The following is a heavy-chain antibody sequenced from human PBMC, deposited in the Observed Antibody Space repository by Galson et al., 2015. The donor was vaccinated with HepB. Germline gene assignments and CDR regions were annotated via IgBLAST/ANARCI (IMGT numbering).Heavy chain of an antibody. D-gene: IGHD1-1*01. V-gene: IGHV4-59*01. CDR3: ARVSGGTWFDS. CDR2: VRDSGTT. Sequence: ETLSLTCTVSGGSISSYYWSWIRQPPGKGLEWVGCVRDSGTTNYNPSLKSRVTISIDTSKNQFSLKLRSVTAADTALYYCARVSGGTWFDSWGQGTLVTVSS. J-gene: IGHJ5*01. CDR1: GGSISSYY.